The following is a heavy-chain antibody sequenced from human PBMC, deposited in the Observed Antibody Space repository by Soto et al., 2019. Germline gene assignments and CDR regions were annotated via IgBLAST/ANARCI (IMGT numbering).Heavy chain of an antibody. CDR2: ISGSGGST. CDR3: AKGTLYCSSSNCYSAY. CDR1: GFTFSSYA. V-gene: IGHV3-23*01. Sequence: PGGSLRLSCAASGFTFSSYAMSWVRQAPGKGLEWVSAISGSGGSTYYADSVKGRFTISGDNSKNTLYLQMNSLTAEDTAVYYCAKGTLYCSSSNCYSAYWGQGTPVTVSS. D-gene: IGHD2-2*01. J-gene: IGHJ4*02.